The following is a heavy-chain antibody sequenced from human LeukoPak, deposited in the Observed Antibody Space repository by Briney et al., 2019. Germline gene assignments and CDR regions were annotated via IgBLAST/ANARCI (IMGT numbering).Heavy chain of an antibody. Sequence: PSETLSLTCAVSGYSISSNHWWGWIRQPPGKGLEWIGYIFYAGSTYYNPSLKSRVTMSVDTSKNQFSLRLSSVTAVDTAVYYCARGGAYYDFWSGHSDYWGQGTLVTVSS. J-gene: IGHJ4*02. V-gene: IGHV4-28*03. D-gene: IGHD3-3*01. CDR2: IFYAGST. CDR1: GYSISSNHW. CDR3: ARGGAYYDFWSGHSDY.